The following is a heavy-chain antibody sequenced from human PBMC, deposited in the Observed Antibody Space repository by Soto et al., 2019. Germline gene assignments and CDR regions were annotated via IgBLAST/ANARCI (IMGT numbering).Heavy chain of an antibody. J-gene: IGHJ3*02. V-gene: IGHV3-23*01. CDR1: GFMFSTYA. D-gene: IGHD4-17*01. Sequence: GGSLRLSCAASGFMFSTYAMNWVRQAPGKGLEWVSAISSSGDSAYYAESVRGRFTTSRDNSINTLYLQMRSLRPEDTAVYYCAHPRGYGVFDAVDIWGQGTMVTVSS. CDR2: ISSSGDSA. CDR3: AHPRGYGVFDAVDI.